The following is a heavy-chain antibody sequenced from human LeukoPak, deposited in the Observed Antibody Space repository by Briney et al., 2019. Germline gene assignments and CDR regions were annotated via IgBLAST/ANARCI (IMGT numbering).Heavy chain of an antibody. D-gene: IGHD5-18*01. CDR2: INHSGST. Sequence: SETLSLICAVYGGSFSGYYWSWIRQHPGEGLEWIGEINHSGSTNYNPSLKSRVTISVDTSKNQFSLKLSSVTAADTAVSYCARGERDTAFSDWGHGTLVTVSS. V-gene: IGHV4-34*01. CDR3: ARGERDTAFSD. CDR1: GGSFSGYY. J-gene: IGHJ4*01.